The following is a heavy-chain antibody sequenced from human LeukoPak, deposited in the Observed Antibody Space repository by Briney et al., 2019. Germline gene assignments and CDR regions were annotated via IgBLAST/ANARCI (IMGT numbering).Heavy chain of an antibody. CDR3: AKYRTTSGAALEY. J-gene: IGHJ4*02. Sequence: PGRSLRLSCAASGFTFSSCVMGWVRQAPGMGLEWVSVISGRDGSTIYADSVKGRFTISGDFSKNTLYLQMNSLRADDTALYYCAKYRTTSGAALEYWGQGSLVTVSS. CDR2: ISGRDGST. V-gene: IGHV3-23*01. D-gene: IGHD1-14*01. CDR1: GFTFSSCV.